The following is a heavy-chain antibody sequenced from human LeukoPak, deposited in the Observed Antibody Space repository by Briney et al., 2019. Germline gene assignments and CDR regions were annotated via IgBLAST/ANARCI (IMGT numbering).Heavy chain of an antibody. D-gene: IGHD5-12*01. J-gene: IGHJ3*02. V-gene: IGHV4-30-2*01. Sequence: SETLSLTCAVSGGSISSGGYSWSWIRQPPGKGLEWIGYICHSGSTYYNPSLKSRVTISVDRSKNQFSLKLSSVTAADTAVYYCARGGYSGYDDAFDIWGQGTMVTVSS. CDR2: ICHSGST. CDR3: ARGGYSGYDDAFDI. CDR1: GGSISSGGYS.